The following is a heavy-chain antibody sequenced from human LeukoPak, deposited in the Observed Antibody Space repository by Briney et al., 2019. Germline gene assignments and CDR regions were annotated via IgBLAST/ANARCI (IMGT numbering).Heavy chain of an antibody. CDR1: GYTVTRYG. V-gene: IGHV1-18*01. CDR2: ISAYNGNT. D-gene: IGHD4-17*01. CDR3: ARDPWDLGYGDSRLDY. Sequence: ASVKVSCKASGYTVTRYGISWVRQAPGQGLEWMGWISAYNGNTSYAQKFQGSVTMTTDTSTSTAYMELRSLRSDDTAVYYCARDPWDLGYGDSRLDYWGQGTLVTVSS. J-gene: IGHJ4*02.